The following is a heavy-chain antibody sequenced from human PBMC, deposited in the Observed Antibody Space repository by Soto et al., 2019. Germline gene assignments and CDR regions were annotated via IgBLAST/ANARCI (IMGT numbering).Heavy chain of an antibody. CDR2: IIPVSGTA. J-gene: IGHJ6*02. Sequence: QVQLVQSGAEVKKPGSSVKVSCKASAGSFNNYVLACVRQDPGKGLEWLGGIIPVSGTANYAQKFQGRLTSTADKTARTADRELNSLRSEGTAVYSCARAIGLMVYGWSQINGFDAWCQATTVTVSS. V-gene: IGHV1-69*06. CDR1: AGSFNNYV. D-gene: IGHD2-8*01. CDR3: ARAIGLMVYGWSQINGFDA.